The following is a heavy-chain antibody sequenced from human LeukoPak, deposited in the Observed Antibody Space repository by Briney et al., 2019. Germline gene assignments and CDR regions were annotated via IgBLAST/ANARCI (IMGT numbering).Heavy chain of an antibody. J-gene: IGHJ4*02. D-gene: IGHD3-9*01. CDR2: ISSSGSTI. Sequence: GGSLRLSCAASGFTFSSYEMNWVRQAPGKGLEWVSYISSSGSTIYYADSVKGRFTISRDNAKNSLYLQMNSLRAEDTAVYYCARSGGLDWSFANFDYWGQGTLVTVPS. CDR3: ARSGGLDWSFANFDY. V-gene: IGHV3-48*03. CDR1: GFTFSSYE.